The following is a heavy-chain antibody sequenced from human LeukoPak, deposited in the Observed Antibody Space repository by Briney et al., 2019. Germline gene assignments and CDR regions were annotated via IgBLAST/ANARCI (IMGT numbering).Heavy chain of an antibody. CDR2: ISYSGST. V-gene: IGHV4-59*01. J-gene: IGHJ4*02. CDR1: GGSISPYY. CDR3: ARAGSFRLTTTL. Sequence: PETLSLTCAVSGGSISPYYWMWIRQPPGKGLEWIGYISYSGSTSFNPSLKSRVTISLDTSTNQVSLKLRSVTAADMAVYYCARAGSFRLTTTLWGQGTLVTVSS. D-gene: IGHD1-26*01.